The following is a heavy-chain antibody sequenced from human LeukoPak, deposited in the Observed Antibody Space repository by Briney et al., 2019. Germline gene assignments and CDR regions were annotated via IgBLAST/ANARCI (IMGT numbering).Heavy chain of an antibody. Sequence: GGSLRLSCAASGFTFSSYWMHWVRQAPGKGLVWVSRINSDGSSTSYADSVKGRFTISRDNAKNTLHLQMNSLRVEDTAVYCCARWGVWGSHRPIDHWGQGTLVTVSS. J-gene: IGHJ4*02. CDR1: GFTFSSYW. D-gene: IGHD3-16*02. CDR3: ARWGVWGSHRPIDH. CDR2: INSDGSST. V-gene: IGHV3-74*01.